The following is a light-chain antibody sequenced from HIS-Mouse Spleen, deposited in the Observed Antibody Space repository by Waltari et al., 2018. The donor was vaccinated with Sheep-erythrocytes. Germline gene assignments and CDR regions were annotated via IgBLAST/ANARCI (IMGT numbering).Light chain of an antibody. CDR2: AVS. CDR3: CSYAGSYTYVV. CDR1: SSDVGGYNY. V-gene: IGLV2-11*01. Sequence: SELTQPPSVSGSPGQSVTISCTGTSSDVGGYNYVSWYQQHPGKAPKLRIYAVSKRLSGVPDRFSGSKSGTTASLTISGLQAEDEADYYCCSYAGSYTYVVFGGGTKLTVL. J-gene: IGLJ2*01.